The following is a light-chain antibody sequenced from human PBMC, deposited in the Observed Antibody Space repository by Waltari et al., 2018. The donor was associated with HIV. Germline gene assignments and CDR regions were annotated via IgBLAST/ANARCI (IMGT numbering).Light chain of an antibody. V-gene: IGLV2-14*03. J-gene: IGLJ1*01. CDR3: TSYTTINTYV. Sequence: QSALTQPASVSGSPGQSLTISCTGTSSDVGGYHHVSWYQQHPAKAPKVIIYDVSNRPSGVSNRFSGSKSGNTASLTISGLQAEDEADYYCTSYTTINTYVFGTGTKVTVL. CDR2: DVS. CDR1: SSDVGGYHH.